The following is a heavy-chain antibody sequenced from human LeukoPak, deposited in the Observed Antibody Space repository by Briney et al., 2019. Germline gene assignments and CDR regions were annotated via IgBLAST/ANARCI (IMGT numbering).Heavy chain of an antibody. V-gene: IGHV1-2*02. CDR1: GYTFTGYY. Sequence: ASVKVSCKASGYTFTGYYVHWVRQAPGQGLEWMGWINPNSGGTNYAQKFQGRVTMTRDTSISTAYMELSRLRSDDTAVNYCATRDVVVAATEHDYWGQGTLVTVSS. CDR2: INPNSGGT. CDR3: ATRDVVVAATEHDY. J-gene: IGHJ4*02. D-gene: IGHD2-15*01.